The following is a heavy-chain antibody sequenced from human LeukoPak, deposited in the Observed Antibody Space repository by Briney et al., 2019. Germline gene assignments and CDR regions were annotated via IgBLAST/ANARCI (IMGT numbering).Heavy chain of an antibody. D-gene: IGHD3-22*01. V-gene: IGHV3-23*01. Sequence: PGGSLRLSCAASGFTFSSYAMSWVRQAPGKGLEWVSAISGSGGSTYYADSVKGRFTISRDNSKNTLYLQMNSLRAEDTAVYYCAKNWGPRSGYYSTYFDYWGQGTLVTVSS. J-gene: IGHJ4*02. CDR3: AKNWGPRSGYYSTYFDY. CDR1: GFTFSSYA. CDR2: ISGSGGST.